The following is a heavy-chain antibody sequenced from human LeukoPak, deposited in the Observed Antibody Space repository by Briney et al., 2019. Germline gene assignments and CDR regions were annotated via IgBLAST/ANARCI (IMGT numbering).Heavy chain of an antibody. V-gene: IGHV1-18*01. D-gene: IGHD3-22*01. Sequence: ASVKVSCKASGYTFTSFGLSWLRQAPGQGLEWMGWISTYNGNTNYAQKLQGRVTMTTDTSTSTAYMELRSLRSDDTAVYYCARTPSYYYDSSGKGDYNWFDPWGQGTLVTVSS. CDR3: ARTPSYYYDSSGKGDYNWFDP. J-gene: IGHJ5*02. CDR1: GYTFTSFG. CDR2: ISTYNGNT.